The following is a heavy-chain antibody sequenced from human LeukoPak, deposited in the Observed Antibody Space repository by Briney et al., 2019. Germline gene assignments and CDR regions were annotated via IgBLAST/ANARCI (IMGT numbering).Heavy chain of an antibody. CDR1: GYTFTAHY. Sequence: ASVKVSCKASGYTFTAHYMHWVRQAPGQGLEWMGRINPNSGGTNFAQKFQGRVTMTSDTSINTAYMELSSLRSDDTAVYYCARGPPNWGYDYWGPGTLVTVSS. CDR2: INPNSGGT. V-gene: IGHV1-2*06. D-gene: IGHD7-27*01. J-gene: IGHJ4*02. CDR3: ARGPPNWGYDY.